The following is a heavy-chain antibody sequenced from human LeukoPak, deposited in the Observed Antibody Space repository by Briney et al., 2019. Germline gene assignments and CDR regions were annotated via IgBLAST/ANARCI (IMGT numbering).Heavy chain of an antibody. D-gene: IGHD3-10*01. J-gene: IGHJ4*02. Sequence: PGGSLRLSCAVSGFTFSTYWMSWVRQAPGKGLEWVANIKTDGSEKYYVDSVKGRSTISRDNAKNSLYLQMNSLRAEDTAVYYCARDWNGSGSPNDFWGQGTLVTVSS. CDR1: GFTFSTYW. CDR2: IKTDGSEK. V-gene: IGHV3-7*01. CDR3: ARDWNGSGSPNDF.